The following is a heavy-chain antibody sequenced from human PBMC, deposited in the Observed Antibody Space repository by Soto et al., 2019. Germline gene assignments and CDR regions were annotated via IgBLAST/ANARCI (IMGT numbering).Heavy chain of an antibody. Sequence: GGSLRLSCAASGFTFSSYGMHWVRQAPGKGLEWVAVISYDGSNKYYADSVKGRFTISRDNSKNTLYPQMNSLRAEDTAVYYCAKEPIARGYYGSGSYLDYQGQGTLVTVSS. CDR3: AKEPIARGYYGSGSYLDY. V-gene: IGHV3-30*18. CDR1: GFTFSSYG. CDR2: ISYDGSNK. J-gene: IGHJ4*02. D-gene: IGHD3-10*01.